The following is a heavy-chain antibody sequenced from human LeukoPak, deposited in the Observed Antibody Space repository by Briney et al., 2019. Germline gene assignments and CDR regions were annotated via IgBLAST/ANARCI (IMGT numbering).Heavy chain of an antibody. Sequence: SETLSLTCAVYGGSFSGYYWSWIRQPPGKGLEWIEEINHSGSTNYNPSLKSRVTISVDTSKNQFSLKLSSVTAADTAVYYCARSWGYYFDYWGQGTLVTVSS. CDR2: INHSGST. J-gene: IGHJ4*02. CDR1: GGSFSGYY. CDR3: ARSWGYYFDY. V-gene: IGHV4-34*01. D-gene: IGHD6-13*01.